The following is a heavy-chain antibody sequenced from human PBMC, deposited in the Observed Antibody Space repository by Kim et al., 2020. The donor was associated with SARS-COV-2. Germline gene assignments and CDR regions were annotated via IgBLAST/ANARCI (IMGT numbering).Heavy chain of an antibody. D-gene: IGHD6-13*01. CDR3: ARGSIAAAGFDY. V-gene: IGHV6-1*01. Sequence: DAEYVKSRITINPAPSKNQFSLQLNSVTPEDTAVYYCARGSIAAAGFDYWGQGTLVTVSS. J-gene: IGHJ4*02.